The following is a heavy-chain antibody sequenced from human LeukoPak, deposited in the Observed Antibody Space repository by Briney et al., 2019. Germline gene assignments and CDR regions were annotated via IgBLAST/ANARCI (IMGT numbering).Heavy chain of an antibody. V-gene: IGHV1-24*01. CDR1: GYTLTELA. CDR3: ATAGIAAAGTLDY. D-gene: IGHD6-13*01. CDR2: FDPEDGET. J-gene: IGHJ4*02. Sequence: ASVKVSCKVSGYTLTELAMHWVRQAPGKGLEWMGGFDPEDGETIYAQKFQGRVTMTEDTSTDTAYMELSSLRSEDTAVYYCATAGIAAAGTLDYWGQGTLVTVSS.